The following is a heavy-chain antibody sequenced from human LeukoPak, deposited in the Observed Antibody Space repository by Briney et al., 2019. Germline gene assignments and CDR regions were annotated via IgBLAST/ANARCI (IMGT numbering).Heavy chain of an antibody. CDR1: GDSISSYY. D-gene: IGHD3-9*01. V-gene: IGHV4-59*08. CDR2: IHYNGDT. Sequence: SETLSLTCTVSGDSISSYYWTWLRQPPGKGLEWIGYIHYNGDTYYNTSVMRRLTISIDTSKSQFSLKLSSVTAADTAVYFCARHSRYYDILTGSMDVWGKGTTVIVSS. J-gene: IGHJ6*03. CDR3: ARHSRYYDILTGSMDV.